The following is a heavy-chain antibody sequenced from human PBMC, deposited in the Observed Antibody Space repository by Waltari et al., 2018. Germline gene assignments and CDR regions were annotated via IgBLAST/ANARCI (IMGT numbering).Heavy chain of an antibody. D-gene: IGHD6-6*01. CDR3: ARSPPSARAYSTSGDFDY. CDR1: DGSISSDTYY. V-gene: IGHV4-61*02. Sequence: QVQLQESGPGLVKPSQTLSLTCTVSDGSISSDTYYWSWSRQPAGKGLEWIGRIYTGGSTNYNPSLKSRVTISVDTSKNQFSLKLSSVTAADTAVYYCARSPPSARAYSTSGDFDYWGQGTLVTVSS. CDR2: IYTGGST. J-gene: IGHJ4*02.